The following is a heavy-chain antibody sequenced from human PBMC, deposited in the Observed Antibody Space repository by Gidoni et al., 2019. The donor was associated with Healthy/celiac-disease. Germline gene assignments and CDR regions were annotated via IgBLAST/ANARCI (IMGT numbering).Heavy chain of an antibody. D-gene: IGHD3-9*01. CDR1: GGSISSYY. J-gene: IGHJ6*02. CDR3: ARDIGILTGYYDRTSYYYYYGMDV. Sequence: QVQLQESGPGLVKPSETLSLTCTVSGGSISSYYWSWIRQPPGKGLEWIGYIYYSGSTNYNPSLKSRVTISVDTSKNQFSLKLSSVTAADTAVYYCARDIGILTGYYDRTSYYYYYGMDVWGQGTTVTVSS. V-gene: IGHV4-59*01. CDR2: IYYSGST.